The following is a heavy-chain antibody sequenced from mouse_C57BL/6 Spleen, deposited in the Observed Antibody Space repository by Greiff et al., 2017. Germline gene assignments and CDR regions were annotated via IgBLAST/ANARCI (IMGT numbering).Heavy chain of an antibody. Sequence: QVQLQQPVAELVKPGASVKMSCKASGYTFTSSCITWVKQRPGQGLEWIGDIYPGSGSTNYNAKFKGKATLTVDTSSNTAYMQLSSLTSADSAVYYCAGGEYYSSSLSYFDYWGQGTTLTVSS. V-gene: IGHV1-55*01. D-gene: IGHD1-1*01. J-gene: IGHJ2*01. CDR3: AGGEYYSSSLSYFDY. CDR2: IYPGSGST. CDR1: GYTFTSSC.